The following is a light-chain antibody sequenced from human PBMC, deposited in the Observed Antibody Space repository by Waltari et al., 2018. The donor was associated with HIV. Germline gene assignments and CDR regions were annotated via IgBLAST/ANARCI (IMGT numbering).Light chain of an antibody. CDR2: GAS. J-gene: IGKJ4*01. V-gene: IGKV3-20*01. CDR1: QSVSSSY. CDR3: QQYGSSSLT. Sequence: EFVLTQSPATPSLSPGESATLSCRASQSVSSSYLAWYQQKPGQAPRLLIYGASSRATGIPDRFSGSGSGTDFTLTISRLEPEDFAVYDCQQYGSSSLTFGGGTKVEIK.